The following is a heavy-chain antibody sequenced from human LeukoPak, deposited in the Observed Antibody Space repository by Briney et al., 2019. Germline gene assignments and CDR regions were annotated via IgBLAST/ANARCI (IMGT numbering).Heavy chain of an antibody. Sequence: PGGSLRLSCAASGFTFSDYNMRWIRQAPGKGLEWVSSISRSGSTKYYADSVKGRFTISRDNAKNSLFLQMNSLRAEDTAVYYCARVLRYCSGGNCYSGGLGYMDVWGRGTTVTISS. V-gene: IGHV3-11*01. D-gene: IGHD2-15*01. J-gene: IGHJ6*03. CDR1: GFTFSDYN. CDR3: ARVLRYCSGGNCYSGGLGYMDV. CDR2: ISRSGSTK.